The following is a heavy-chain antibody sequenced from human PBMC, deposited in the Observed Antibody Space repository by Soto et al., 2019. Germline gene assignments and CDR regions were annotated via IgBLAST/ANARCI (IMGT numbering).Heavy chain of an antibody. V-gene: IGHV1-69*13. Sequence: GASVKVSCKASGGTFSSYAISWVRQAPGQGLEWMGGIIPIFGTANYAQKFQGRVTITADESTSAAYMELSSPRSEDTVVYYCARGVVPAAMNNWFDPWGQGTLVTVSS. D-gene: IGHD2-2*01. CDR3: ARGVVPAAMNNWFDP. CDR2: IIPIFGTA. CDR1: GGTFSSYA. J-gene: IGHJ5*02.